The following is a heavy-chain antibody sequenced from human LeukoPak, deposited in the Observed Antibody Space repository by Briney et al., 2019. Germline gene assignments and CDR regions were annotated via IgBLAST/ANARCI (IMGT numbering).Heavy chain of an antibody. V-gene: IGHV6-1*01. CDR2: TYYRSKWYN. J-gene: IGHJ4*02. CDR3: ARVGSSGWYCIDY. Sequence: SQNLSLTCAISGDRVSSNSAAWNWIRQSPSRGLEWLGRTYYRSKWYNDYAVSVKSRITINPDTSKNQFSLQLNSVTPEDTAVYYCARVGSSGWYCIDYWGQGTLVTVSS. D-gene: IGHD6-19*01. CDR1: GDRVSSNSAA.